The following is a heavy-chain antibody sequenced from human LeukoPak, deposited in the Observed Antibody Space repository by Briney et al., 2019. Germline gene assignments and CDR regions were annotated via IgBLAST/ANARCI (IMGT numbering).Heavy chain of an antibody. CDR1: GFTIGTYA. J-gene: IGHJ4*02. V-gene: IGHV3-21*01. CDR3: ARAVYGGTFDY. D-gene: IGHD4-23*01. Sequence: GRSLRLSCAASGFTIGTYALHWVRQAPGKGLEWVSFISSSSSYIYYADSVKGRFTISRDNAKNSLYLQMNSLRAEDTAVYYCARAVYGGTFDYWGQGTLVTVSS. CDR2: ISSSSSYI.